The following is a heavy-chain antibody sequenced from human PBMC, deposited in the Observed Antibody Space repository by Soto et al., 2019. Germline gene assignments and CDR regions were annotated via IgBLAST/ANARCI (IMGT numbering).Heavy chain of an antibody. J-gene: IGHJ4*02. CDR1: GFTFNNYA. CDR3: TKLGSSSCSPHYYFDY. CDR2: LTDSGDDT. D-gene: IGHD2-2*01. V-gene: IGHV3-23*01. Sequence: EVQLLESGGGLVQPGGSLRLSCAASGFTFNNYAMGWVRQAPVKGLEWVSALTDSGDDTYYIDSVKGRFTISRDNSKSTLYLQMNSLRAENPAIYYCTKLGSSSCSPHYYFDYWGQGTLVTVSS.